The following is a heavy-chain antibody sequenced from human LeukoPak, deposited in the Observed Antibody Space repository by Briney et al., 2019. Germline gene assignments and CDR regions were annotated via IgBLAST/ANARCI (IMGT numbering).Heavy chain of an antibody. J-gene: IGHJ4*02. CDR3: ARDLGYDSSGYCLDY. Sequence: GGSLRPSCAASGFTFSSYSMNWVRQAPGKGLEWVSSISSSSSYIYYADSVEGRFTISRDNAKISLYLQMNSLRAEDTAVYYCARDLGYDSSGYCLDYWGQGTLVTVSS. CDR2: ISSSSSYI. CDR1: GFTFSSYS. V-gene: IGHV3-21*01. D-gene: IGHD3-22*01.